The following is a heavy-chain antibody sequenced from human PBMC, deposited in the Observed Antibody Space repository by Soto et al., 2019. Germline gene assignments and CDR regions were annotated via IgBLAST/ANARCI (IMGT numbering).Heavy chain of an antibody. CDR1: GFNFDNYG. CDR3: AKDRVGGTFYTPLGF. CDR2: ITYDGSNK. V-gene: IGHV3-30*18. D-gene: IGHD1-7*01. Sequence: PGGSLRLSCQASGFNFDNYGMHWVRQAPGKGLEWVAVITYDGSNKYYADSVKGRFTISRDNSKNTLSLHLSTLKPEDTAVYHCAKDRVGGTFYTPLGFWGQGTRVTVSS. J-gene: IGHJ4*02.